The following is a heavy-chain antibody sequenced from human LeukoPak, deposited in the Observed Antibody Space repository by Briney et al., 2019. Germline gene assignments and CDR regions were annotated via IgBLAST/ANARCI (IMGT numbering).Heavy chain of an antibody. CDR2: IYHSGST. V-gene: IGHV4-30-2*06. CDR3: ARRTATCGSGSYYYYYYMDV. J-gene: IGHJ6*03. D-gene: IGHD2-21*01. Sequence: SQTLSLTCAVSSGSISSGGYSWSWIRQSPGKGLDWIGYIYHSGSTYYNPSLKSRVTISVDTSKNQFSLKLSSVTAADTAVYYCARRTATCGSGSYYYYYYMDVWGKGTTVTVSS. CDR1: SGSISSGGYS.